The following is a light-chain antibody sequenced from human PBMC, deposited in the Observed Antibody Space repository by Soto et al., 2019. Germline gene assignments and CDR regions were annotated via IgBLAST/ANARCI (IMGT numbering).Light chain of an antibody. V-gene: IGKV1-5*01. CDR1: QTINSW. CDR3: LQNDRYSSGP. Sequence: DIQMTQSPSTLSASVGDRVTITCRASQTINSWLAWYQQKPGKAPKVLIFDASIMNDGVTSRFSGSLSGTEFALTTNIREPYDFAAYYRLQNDRYSSGPFGQGTMV. CDR2: DAS. J-gene: IGKJ1*01.